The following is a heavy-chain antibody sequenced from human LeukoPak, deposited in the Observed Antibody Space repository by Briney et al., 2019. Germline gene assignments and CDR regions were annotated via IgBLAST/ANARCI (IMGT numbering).Heavy chain of an antibody. J-gene: IGHJ3*02. CDR2: MTRSGTI. CDR3: ARAQTMFWEFDVFDI. V-gene: IGHV3-69-1*01. D-gene: IGHD3-10*02. CDR1: GFSFSSYS. Sequence: GGSLRLSCAASGFSFSSYSMNWVRQAPGKGLEWVSTMTRSGTIYYADSVKGRFTISRDNTKNSVYLQMNSLRDEDTALYSCARAQTMFWEFDVFDIWGRGTKVTVSS.